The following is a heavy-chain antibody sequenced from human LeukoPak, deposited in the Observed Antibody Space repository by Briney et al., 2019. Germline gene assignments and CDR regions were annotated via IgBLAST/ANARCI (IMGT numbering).Heavy chain of an antibody. D-gene: IGHD2-15*01. CDR3: VSLRGISDTYYYYGVDV. V-gene: IGHV4-30-4*01. CDR1: GGSISSNKYY. CDR2: IYYSGST. Sequence: SETLSLTCTVSGGSISSNKYYWSWIRQPPGKGLEWIGYIYYSGSTYYNPSLKSRVSISVDTSKNQFSLKLTSVTAADTAVYYCVSLRGISDTYYYYGVDVWGQGTTVTVSS. J-gene: IGHJ6*02.